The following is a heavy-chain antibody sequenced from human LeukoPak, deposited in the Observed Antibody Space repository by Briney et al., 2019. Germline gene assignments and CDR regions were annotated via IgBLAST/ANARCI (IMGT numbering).Heavy chain of an antibody. V-gene: IGHV3-23*01. Sequence: GGSLRLSCAASGFTFSSYAMSWVRQAPGKGLEWVSAITGSRGPTYYADSVKGRFTISRDNSKNTLYLQMNSLRAEDTAVYYRAKPDCSGGSCYSYYWGQGTLVTVSS. CDR1: GFTFSSYA. D-gene: IGHD2-15*01. CDR3: AKPDCSGGSCYSYY. CDR2: ITGSRGPT. J-gene: IGHJ4*02.